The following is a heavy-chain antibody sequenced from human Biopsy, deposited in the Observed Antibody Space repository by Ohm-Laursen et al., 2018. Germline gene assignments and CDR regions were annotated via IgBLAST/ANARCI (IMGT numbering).Heavy chain of an antibody. Sequence: ASVKVSCKVSGYTLTALSMHWVRQAPGRGLEWMGGIAPENGKTIYAQKFQGRITMTEDTSTDTAYMELSSLRSDDTAVYYCAADINVWNVNYWGQGTQVTVSS. CDR2: IAPENGKT. D-gene: IGHD1-1*01. CDR1: GYTLTALS. V-gene: IGHV1-24*01. CDR3: AADINVWNVNY. J-gene: IGHJ4*02.